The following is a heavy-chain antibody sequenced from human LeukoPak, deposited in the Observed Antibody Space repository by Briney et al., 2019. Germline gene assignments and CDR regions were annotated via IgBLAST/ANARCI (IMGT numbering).Heavy chain of an antibody. CDR1: GYSFTSYW. CDR2: TYPGDSDT. Sequence: GESLQISCKGSGYSFTSYWIGWVRQMPGKGLEWMGITYPGDSDTRYSPSFQGQVTISADKSISTAYPQWSSLKVSDTAMYYCARHYDSSGYHLDYWGQGTLVTVSS. CDR3: ARHYDSSGYHLDY. D-gene: IGHD3-22*01. J-gene: IGHJ4*02. V-gene: IGHV5-51*01.